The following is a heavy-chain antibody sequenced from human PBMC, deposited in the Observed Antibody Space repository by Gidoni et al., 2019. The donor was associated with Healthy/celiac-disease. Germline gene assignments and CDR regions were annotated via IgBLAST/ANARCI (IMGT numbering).Heavy chain of an antibody. J-gene: IGHJ5*02. D-gene: IGHD1-26*01. CDR1: GGSFSGYY. CDR2: INHSGST. CDR3: ARVAAKTRNYYTRQYNWFDP. V-gene: IGHV4-34*01. Sequence: QVQLQQWGAGLLKPSETLSLTCAVYGGSFSGYYWSWIRQPPGKGLEWIGEINHSGSTNYNPSLKSRVTISVDTSKNQFSLKLSSVTAADTAVYYCARVAAKTRNYYTRQYNWFDPWGQGTLVTVSS.